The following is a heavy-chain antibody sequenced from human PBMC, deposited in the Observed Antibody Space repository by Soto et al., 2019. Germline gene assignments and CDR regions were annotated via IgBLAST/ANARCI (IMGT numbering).Heavy chain of an antibody. CDR3: ARDLSNYYDSSAGYFDY. D-gene: IGHD3-22*01. V-gene: IGHV1-69*01. CDR2: IIPIFGTA. Sequence: QVQLVQSGAEVKKPGSSVKVSCKASGSTFSSYAISWVRQAPGQGLEWMGGIIPIFGTANYAQKFQGRVTITADESTSTAYMELSSLRSEDTAVYYCARDLSNYYDSSAGYFDYWGQGTLVTVSS. CDR1: GSTFSSYA. J-gene: IGHJ4*02.